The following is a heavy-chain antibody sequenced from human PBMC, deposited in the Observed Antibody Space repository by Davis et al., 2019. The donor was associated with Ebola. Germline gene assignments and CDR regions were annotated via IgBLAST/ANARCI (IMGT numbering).Heavy chain of an antibody. J-gene: IGHJ3*02. D-gene: IGHD7-27*01. Sequence: GGSLRLSCAASGFTFSSYAMSWVRQAPGKGLEWVSDISGYGGSTYYADSVKGRFTISRDNSKNTLYLQMNSLRAEDTAVYYCAKGSAGDWKGLNAFDIWGQGTMVAVSS. CDR2: ISGYGGST. CDR1: GFTFSSYA. CDR3: AKGSAGDWKGLNAFDI. V-gene: IGHV3-23*01.